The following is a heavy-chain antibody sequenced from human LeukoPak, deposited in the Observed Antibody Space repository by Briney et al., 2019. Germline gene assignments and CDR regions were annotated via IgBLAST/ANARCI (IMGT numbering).Heavy chain of an antibody. D-gene: IGHD6-13*01. Sequence: GGSLRLSCAASGFTFSDHYMDWVRQAPGKGLEWVGRTGNRANNYSPLYAASVKGRFTISRDDSKNSLYLQMNSLKTEDTAVYYCARWERSSSWYWYFDLWGRGTLVTVSS. V-gene: IGHV3-72*01. J-gene: IGHJ2*01. CDR3: ARWERSSSWYWYFDL. CDR2: TGNRANNYSP. CDR1: GFTFSDHY.